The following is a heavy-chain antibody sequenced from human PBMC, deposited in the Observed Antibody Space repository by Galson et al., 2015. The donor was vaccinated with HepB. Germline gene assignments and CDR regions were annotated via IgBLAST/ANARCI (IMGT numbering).Heavy chain of an antibody. CDR3: AKDMVVVPAANFDY. V-gene: IGHV3-30*18. J-gene: IGHJ4*02. CDR2: ISYDGSNK. Sequence: SLRLSCAASGFTFSSYGMHWVRQAPGKGLEWVAVISYDGSNKYYADSVKGRFTISRDNSKNTLYLQMSSLRAEDTALYYCAKDMVVVPAANFDYWGQGTLVTVSS. CDR1: GFTFSSYG. D-gene: IGHD2-2*01.